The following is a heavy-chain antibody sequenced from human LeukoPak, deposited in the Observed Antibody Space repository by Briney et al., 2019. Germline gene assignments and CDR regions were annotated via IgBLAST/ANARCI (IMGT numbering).Heavy chain of an antibody. CDR3: ARDSGGSYFDY. Sequence: SETLSLTCTVSGGSISSYYWSWIRQPPGKGLEWIGYIYYSGSTNYNPSLKGRVTISVDTSKNQFSLKLSSVTAADTAVYYCARDSGGSYFDYWGQGALVTVSS. V-gene: IGHV4-59*01. D-gene: IGHD4-23*01. J-gene: IGHJ4*02. CDR2: IYYSGST. CDR1: GGSISSYY.